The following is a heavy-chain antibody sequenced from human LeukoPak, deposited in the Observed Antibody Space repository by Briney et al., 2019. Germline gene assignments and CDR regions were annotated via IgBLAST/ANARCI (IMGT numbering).Heavy chain of an antibody. Sequence: PGGSLRLSCAASGFILSDYAMNWVRQAPGKGLEWVPVTSYDEGHKYYTESVKGRFTISRDYSKNTLYLHMNSLRPADTALYYCARSKHSVDITLFHGMNAFDVWGQGTMVTVPS. J-gene: IGHJ3*01. CDR2: TSYDEGHK. CDR3: ARSKHSVDITLFHGMNAFDV. D-gene: IGHD5-12*01. CDR1: GFILSDYA. V-gene: IGHV3-30-3*01.